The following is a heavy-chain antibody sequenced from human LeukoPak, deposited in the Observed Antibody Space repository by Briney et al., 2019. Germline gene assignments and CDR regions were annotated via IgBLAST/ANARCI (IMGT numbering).Heavy chain of an antibody. J-gene: IGHJ5*02. CDR2: IYPGDSDT. V-gene: IGHV5-51*01. D-gene: IGHD6-6*01. Sequence: GESLKISCKGSGYSFTSYWIGWVRHMPGKGLEWMGIIYPGDSDTRYSPSFQGQVTTSADKSISTAYLQWSSLKASDTDMYYCARQHTIAARPGNWFDPWGQGTLVTVSS. CDR1: GYSFTSYW. CDR3: ARQHTIAARPGNWFDP.